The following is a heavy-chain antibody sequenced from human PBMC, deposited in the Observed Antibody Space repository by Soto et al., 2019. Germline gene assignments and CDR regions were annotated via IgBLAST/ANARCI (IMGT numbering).Heavy chain of an antibody. Sequence: PGGSLRLSCAASGFTFSSYAMSWVRQAPGKGLEWVSAISGSGGSTYYADSVKGRFTISRDNSKNTLYLQMNSLRAEDTAVYYCAKVRYFDWLLSDFDYWGQGTLVTVSS. J-gene: IGHJ4*02. CDR1: GFTFSSYA. CDR2: ISGSGGST. D-gene: IGHD3-9*01. CDR3: AKVRYFDWLLSDFDY. V-gene: IGHV3-23*01.